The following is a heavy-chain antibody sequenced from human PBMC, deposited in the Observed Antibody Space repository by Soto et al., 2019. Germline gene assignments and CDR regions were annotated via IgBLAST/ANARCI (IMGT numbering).Heavy chain of an antibody. Sequence: QVQLVESGGGVVQPGRSLRLSCAASGFTFSSYGMHWVRQAPGKGLEWVAVISYDGSNKYYADSVKGRFTISRDNSKNTLYLQMNSLRAEDTAVYYCAKDPRHSLSGGTRRSAMWFDPWGQGTLVTVSS. J-gene: IGHJ5*02. CDR1: GFTFSSYG. D-gene: IGHD2-15*01. CDR3: AKDPRHSLSGGTRRSAMWFDP. CDR2: ISYDGSNK. V-gene: IGHV3-30*18.